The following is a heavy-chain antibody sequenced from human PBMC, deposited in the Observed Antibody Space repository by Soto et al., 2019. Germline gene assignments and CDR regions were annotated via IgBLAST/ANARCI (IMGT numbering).Heavy chain of an antibody. CDR1: GGSVSSGSYY. J-gene: IGHJ5*02. D-gene: IGHD6-13*01. V-gene: IGHV4-61*01. CDR2: IYYSGST. Sequence: SETLSLTCTVSGGSVSSGSYYWSWIRQPPGKGLEWIGYIYYSGSTNYNPSLKSRVTISVDTSKNQFSLKLSSVTAADTAVYYCARGRIAAAGGNWFDPCGQGTLVTVSS. CDR3: ARGRIAAAGGNWFDP.